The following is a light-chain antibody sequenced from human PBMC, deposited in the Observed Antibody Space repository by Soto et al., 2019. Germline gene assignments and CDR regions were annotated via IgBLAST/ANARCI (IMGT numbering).Light chain of an antibody. CDR1: QSFNRR. CDR2: EAS. Sequence: DIQMTQSPSTLSASVGDRVTITCRASQSFNRRLAWFQQKPGKAPNLLIYEASTLESGVPSRFSGSGSGTEFTLTISSLQPDDFATYYCLQYNSYPRTFGQGTKVEIK. V-gene: IGKV1-5*03. J-gene: IGKJ1*01. CDR3: LQYNSYPRT.